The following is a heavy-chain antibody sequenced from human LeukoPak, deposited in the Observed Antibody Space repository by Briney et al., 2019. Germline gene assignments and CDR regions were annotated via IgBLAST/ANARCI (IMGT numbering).Heavy chain of an antibody. V-gene: IGHV4-34*01. CDR1: GGSFNNYY. D-gene: IGHD4-11*01. Sequence: SETLSLTCAVYGGSFNNYYWNWIRQPPGKGLEWIGEINHSGSTKYNPSLKSRLTISVDTSKNQFSLKVTSVTAADTAVYYCASSSSTDPQLDPWDQGTLVTVSS. CDR3: ASSSSTDPQLDP. J-gene: IGHJ5*02. CDR2: INHSGST.